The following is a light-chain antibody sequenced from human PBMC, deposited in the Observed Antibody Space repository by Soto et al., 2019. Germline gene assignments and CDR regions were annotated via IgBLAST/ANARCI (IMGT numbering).Light chain of an antibody. CDR1: SSDIGNYDY. Sequence: QSALTQPASLSGSPGQAITISCTGTSSDIGNYDYVSWYQQHPGKAPKLMLFDVSIRPSGVSSRFSGSKSGNTASLTISGLQAADEADYYCSSYSGSPARVFGGGPSSPS. J-gene: IGLJ2*01. CDR2: DVS. CDR3: SSYSGSPARV. V-gene: IGLV2-14*01.